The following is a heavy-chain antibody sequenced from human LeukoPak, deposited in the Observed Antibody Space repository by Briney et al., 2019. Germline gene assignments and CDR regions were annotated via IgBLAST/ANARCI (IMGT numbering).Heavy chain of an antibody. CDR2: IYYSGST. CDR3: ARAPYSSSSVDY. Sequence: SETLSLTCTVSGGSISSYYWNWIRQPPGKGLEWIGYIYYSGSTYYNPSLMSRVTISVDMSKNQFSLKLSSVTAADTAVYYCARAPYSSSSVDYWGQGTLVTVSS. CDR1: GGSISSYY. J-gene: IGHJ4*02. D-gene: IGHD6-6*01. V-gene: IGHV4-59*12.